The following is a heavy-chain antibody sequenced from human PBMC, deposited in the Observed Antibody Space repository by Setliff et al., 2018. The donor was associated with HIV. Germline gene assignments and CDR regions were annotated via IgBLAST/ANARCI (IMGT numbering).Heavy chain of an antibody. V-gene: IGHV4-4*08. CDR3: ARHPSYYDDSSGTNRYFDL. D-gene: IGHD3-22*01. CDR2: IYTSGST. CDR1: GGSISSYY. J-gene: IGHJ2*01. Sequence: SETLSLTCTVSGGSISSYYWSWIRQPTGKGLEWIGYIYTSGSTNYNPSLNSRVTISVDTSKYQFSLKLSSATAANTAVYYCARHPSYYDDSSGTNRYFDLWGRGTLVTVSS.